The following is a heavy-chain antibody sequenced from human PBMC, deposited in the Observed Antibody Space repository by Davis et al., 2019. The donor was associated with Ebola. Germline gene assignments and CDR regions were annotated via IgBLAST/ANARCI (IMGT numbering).Heavy chain of an antibody. CDR1: GYTFTSYY. Sequence: ASVKVSCKASGYTFTSYYMHWVRQAPGQGLEWMGWISAYNGNTNYAQKLQGRVTMTTDTSTSTAYMELSSLRSEDTAVYYCARDLKAVAGSDYWGQGTLVTVSS. V-gene: IGHV1-18*04. D-gene: IGHD6-19*01. CDR3: ARDLKAVAGSDY. CDR2: ISAYNGNT. J-gene: IGHJ4*02.